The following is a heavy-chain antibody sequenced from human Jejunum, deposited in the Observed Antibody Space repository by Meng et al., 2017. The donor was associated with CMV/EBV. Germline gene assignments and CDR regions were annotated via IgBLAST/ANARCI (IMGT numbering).Heavy chain of an antibody. CDR3: ARVVKGGNYLEY. CDR2: ISISSYT. V-gene: IGHV3-21*01. CDR1: GFTLHTYG. Sequence: ATSGFTLHTYGMGWVRQAPGKGLEWVSSISISSYTYYADSVKGRFTISRDNAKNSLYLQMNSLRAEDTAVYYCARVVKGGNYLEYWGQGTLVTVSS. D-gene: IGHD4-23*01. J-gene: IGHJ4*02.